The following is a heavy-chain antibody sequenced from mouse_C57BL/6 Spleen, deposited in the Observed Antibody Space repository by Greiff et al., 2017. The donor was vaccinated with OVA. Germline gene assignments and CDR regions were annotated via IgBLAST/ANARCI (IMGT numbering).Heavy chain of an antibody. V-gene: IGHV1-64*01. Sequence: QVQLQQPGAELVKPGASVKLSCKASGYTFTSYWMHWVQQSPGQGLEWIGMIHPNSGSTNYHEKFKSKATLTVDKSSSTVYMQLSSLTSEDSAVYYCAREGYYGSSYYFDYWGQGTTLTVSS. CDR1: GYTFTSYW. D-gene: IGHD1-1*01. CDR2: IHPNSGST. J-gene: IGHJ2*01. CDR3: AREGYYGSSYYFDY.